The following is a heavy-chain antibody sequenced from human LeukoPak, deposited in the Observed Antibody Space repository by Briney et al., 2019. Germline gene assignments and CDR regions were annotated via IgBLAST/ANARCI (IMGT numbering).Heavy chain of an antibody. V-gene: IGHV5-51*01. Sequence: GESLKISCKGFGYSFTSFCIAWVRQMPGKGLGWIGIFYSGDSDPRYSPPFQGQVTISADNSISTAYLQGSSLKASDTAKYYCARRVTVVAGAGPGRTNWFDPWGQGTLVTVSS. CDR1: GYSFTSFC. CDR3: ARRVTVVAGAGPGRTNWFDP. D-gene: IGHD6-13*01. J-gene: IGHJ5*02. CDR2: FYSGDSDP.